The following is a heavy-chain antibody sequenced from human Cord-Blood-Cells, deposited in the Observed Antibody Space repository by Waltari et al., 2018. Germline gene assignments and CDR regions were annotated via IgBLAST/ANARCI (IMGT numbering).Heavy chain of an antibody. CDR2: ISSSSSTI. CDR1: GFTFSSYS. J-gene: IGHJ4*02. V-gene: IGHV3-48*01. Sequence: EVQLVESGGGLVQPGGSLRLSCAASGFTFSSYSMNWVSQAPGKGLEWVSYISSSSSTIYYADSVKGRFTISRDNAKNSLYLQMNSLRAEDTAVYYCARDLDYYGSGSLPGYWGQGTLVTVSS. CDR3: ARDLDYYGSGSLPGY. D-gene: IGHD3-10*01.